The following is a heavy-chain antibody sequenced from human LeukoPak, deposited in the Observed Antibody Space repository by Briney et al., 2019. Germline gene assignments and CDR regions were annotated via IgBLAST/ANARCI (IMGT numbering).Heavy chain of an antibody. V-gene: IGHV1-18*01. Sequence: ASVKVSCXTSGYTFTNFGISWVRQAPGQGLEWMGWTSTYNGNTKYAEKVQGRVTMTTDTSTSTAYMEVRSLRSDDTATYYCARDSRDYGDYVDHWGQGTLVTVSS. CDR1: GYTFTNFG. CDR3: ARDSRDYGDYVDH. J-gene: IGHJ4*02. CDR2: TSTYNGNT. D-gene: IGHD4-17*01.